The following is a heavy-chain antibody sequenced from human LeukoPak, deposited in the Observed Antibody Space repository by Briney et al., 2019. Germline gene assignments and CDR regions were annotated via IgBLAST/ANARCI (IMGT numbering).Heavy chain of an antibody. CDR2: IIPILGIA. CDR3: ARGGTMVRGVSSFDP. J-gene: IGHJ5*02. V-gene: IGHV1-69*04. Sequence: SVKVSCKASGGTFSSYAISWVRQAPGQGLEWMGRIIPILGIANYAQKFQGRVTITADKSTSTAYMELSSLRSEDTAVYYCARGGTMVRGVSSFDPWGQGTLVTVSS. CDR1: GGTFSSYA. D-gene: IGHD3-10*01.